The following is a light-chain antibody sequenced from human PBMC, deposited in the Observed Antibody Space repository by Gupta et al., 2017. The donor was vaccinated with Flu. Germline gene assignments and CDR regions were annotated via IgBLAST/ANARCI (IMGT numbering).Light chain of an antibody. CDR2: DNT. Sequence: QSLLTQPPSVSAAPGPKVTISCSGSSSNIGNNYVSWYQQLPGTAPKLLIYDNTKRPSGIPDRFSGSKSGTSATLGITGLQTGDEADYYCGSWDSSLSIWVFGGGTQLTVL. V-gene: IGLV1-51*01. CDR3: GSWDSSLSIWV. CDR1: SSNIGNNY. J-gene: IGLJ3*02.